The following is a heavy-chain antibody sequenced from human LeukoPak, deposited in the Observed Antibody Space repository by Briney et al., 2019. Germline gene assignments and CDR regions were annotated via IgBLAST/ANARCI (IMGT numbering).Heavy chain of an antibody. Sequence: ASVKVSCKASGYTFTSYYMHWVRQAPGQGLERMGIINPSGGSTSYAQKFQGRVTMTRDMSTSTVYMELSSLRSEDTAVYSCARDLVGGDYGSFDYWGQGTLVTVYS. CDR2: INPSGGST. D-gene: IGHD2-21*02. CDR3: ARDLVGGDYGSFDY. CDR1: GYTFTSYY. V-gene: IGHV1-46*01. J-gene: IGHJ4*02.